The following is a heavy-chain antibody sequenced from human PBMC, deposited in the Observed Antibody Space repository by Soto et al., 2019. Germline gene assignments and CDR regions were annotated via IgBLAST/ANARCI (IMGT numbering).Heavy chain of an antibody. CDR3: VRSPGLLWFGELH. Sequence: PGGSLRLSCAASGFTFSSYAMHWVRQAPGKGLEWVAVISYDGSNKYYADSVKGRFTISRDNSKNTLYLQMNSLRAEDTAVYYCVRSPGLLWFGELHWGQGTLVTVSS. CDR2: ISYDGSNK. V-gene: IGHV3-30-3*01. D-gene: IGHD3-10*01. CDR1: GFTFSSYA. J-gene: IGHJ1*01.